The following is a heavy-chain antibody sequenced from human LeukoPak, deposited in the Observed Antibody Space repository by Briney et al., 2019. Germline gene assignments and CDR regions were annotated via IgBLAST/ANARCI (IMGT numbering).Heavy chain of an antibody. CDR1: GLTFSNSA. CDR3: VKDGSWGDYYFYFYIDV. J-gene: IGHJ6*03. Sequence: GGSLRLSCEASGLTFSNSAMGWVRQAPGKGLEWVSGVSASGHYTYYADSAKGRFTISRDNSKNTLFLQKNSLRAEDTALYYCVKDGSWGDYYFYFYIDVWGKGTTVTVSS. CDR2: VSASGHYT. V-gene: IGHV3-23*01. D-gene: IGHD3-16*01.